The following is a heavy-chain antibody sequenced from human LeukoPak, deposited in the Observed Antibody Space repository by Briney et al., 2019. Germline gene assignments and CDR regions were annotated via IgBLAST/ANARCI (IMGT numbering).Heavy chain of an antibody. V-gene: IGHV3-9*01. CDR2: ISWNSGNI. CDR1: GFTFDDYA. D-gene: IGHD1-1*01. CDR3: AKGTEGLATTDFDY. J-gene: IGHJ4*01. Sequence: GGSLRLSCAASGFTFDDYAMHWVWQAPGKGLEWVSGISWNSGNIDYADSVKGRFTISRDNAKNSQYLQMNSLRTEDTAFYYCAKGTEGLATTDFDYWGQGTLVTVSS.